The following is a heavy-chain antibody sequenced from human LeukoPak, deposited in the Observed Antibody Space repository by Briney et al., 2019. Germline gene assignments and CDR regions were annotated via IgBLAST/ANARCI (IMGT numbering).Heavy chain of an antibody. V-gene: IGHV3-30*02. CDR2: IQYDGSQK. Sequence: GGSLRLSCAASGFNFRSSGMHWVRQAPGKGLEWVAFIQYDGSQKYYADSVKGRFTISRDNPKNTVSLQMNSLRSDDTAVYYCARGNTAMVFDYWGQGTLVTVSS. CDR1: GFNFRSSG. D-gene: IGHD5-18*01. J-gene: IGHJ4*02. CDR3: ARGNTAMVFDY.